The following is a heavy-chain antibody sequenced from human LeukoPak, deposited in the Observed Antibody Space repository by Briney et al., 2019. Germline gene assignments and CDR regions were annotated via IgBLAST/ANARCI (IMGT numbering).Heavy chain of an antibody. V-gene: IGHV4-59*08. CDR1: GGSISSYY. J-gene: IGHJ3*02. D-gene: IGHD5-18*01. Sequence: NPSETLSLTCTVSGGSISSYYWSWIRQPPGKGLEWTGYIYYSGSTNYNPSLKSRVTISVDTSKNQFSLKLSSVTAADTAVYYCARRGYSYGVDAFDIWGQGTMVTVSS. CDR3: ARRGYSYGVDAFDI. CDR2: IYYSGST.